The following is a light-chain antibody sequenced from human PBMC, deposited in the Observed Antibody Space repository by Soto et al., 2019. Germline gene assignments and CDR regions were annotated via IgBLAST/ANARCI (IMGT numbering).Light chain of an antibody. CDR1: SSDVGSYNL. Sequence: QSALTQPASVSGSPGQSITISCTGTSSDVGSYNLVSWYQQHPGKAPKLMIYEGSKRPSGVSNRFSGSKSGNTASLTISGLQAEXEADYYCCSYAGSSTPVVFGGGTKLTVL. CDR3: CSYAGSSTPVV. V-gene: IGLV2-23*01. J-gene: IGLJ2*01. CDR2: EGS.